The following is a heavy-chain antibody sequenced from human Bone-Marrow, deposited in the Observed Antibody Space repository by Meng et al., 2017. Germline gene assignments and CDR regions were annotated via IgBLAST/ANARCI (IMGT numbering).Heavy chain of an antibody. CDR1: GFTFSSYW. CDR2: IKQDGSEK. V-gene: IGHV3-7*01. J-gene: IGHJ4*02. CDR3: ARSTYYYDSSGYLFDY. D-gene: IGHD3-22*01. Sequence: GESLKISRAASGFTFSSYWMSWVRQAPGKGLEWVANIKQDGSEKYYVDSVKGRFTISRDNAKNSLYLQMNSLRAEDTAVYYCARSTYYYDSSGYLFDYWGQGTLVTVSS.